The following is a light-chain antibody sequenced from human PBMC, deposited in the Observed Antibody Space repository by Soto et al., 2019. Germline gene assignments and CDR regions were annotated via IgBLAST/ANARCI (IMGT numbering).Light chain of an antibody. CDR1: QSVSSY. CDR3: QQYGSSPWT. V-gene: IGKV3-20*01. J-gene: IGKJ1*01. CDR2: DAS. Sequence: EIVLTQSPATLSLSPGERATLSCRASQSVSSYLAWYQQKPGQAPRLLIYDASNRATGIPDRFSGSGAGTDFTLTISRLESEDFAVYYCQQYGSSPWTFGQGTKVEIK.